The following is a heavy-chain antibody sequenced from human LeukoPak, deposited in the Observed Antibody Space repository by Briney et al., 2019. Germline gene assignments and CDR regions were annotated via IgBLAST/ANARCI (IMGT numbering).Heavy chain of an antibody. CDR3: ARDRSPYCSSTSCYNDWFDP. D-gene: IGHD2-2*02. CDR1: GYTFSSYG. V-gene: IGHV1-18*04. J-gene: IGHJ5*02. CDR2: ISAYNGNT. Sequence: ASVKVSCKASGYTFSSYGISWVRQAPGQGLEWMGWISAYNGNTNYAQRLQGRVTMTTDTSTSTAYVELRSLRTDDTAVYFCARDRSPYCSSTSCYNDWFDPWGQGTLVTVSS.